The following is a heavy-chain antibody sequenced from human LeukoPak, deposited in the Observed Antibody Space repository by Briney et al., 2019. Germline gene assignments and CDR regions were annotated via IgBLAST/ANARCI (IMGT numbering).Heavy chain of an antibody. D-gene: IGHD2-21*02. Sequence: GASVKVSCKASGYTFTGYYMHWVRQAPGQGLEWMGWINPNSGGTNYAQKFQGRVTMTRDTSISIAYMELSRLRSDDTAVYYCARLAHLWCGGDCYSPYWGQGTLVTVSS. J-gene: IGHJ4*02. V-gene: IGHV1-2*02. CDR1: GYTFTGYY. CDR2: INPNSGGT. CDR3: ARLAHLWCGGDCYSPY.